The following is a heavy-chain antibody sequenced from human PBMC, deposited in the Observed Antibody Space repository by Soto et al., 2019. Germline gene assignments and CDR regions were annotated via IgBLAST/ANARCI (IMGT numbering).Heavy chain of an antibody. CDR3: ANIAVARVPGDYYYGMDV. Sequence: EVQLLESGGGLVQPGGSLRLSCAASGFTFSSYAMSWVRQAPGKGLEWVSAISGSGGSTYYADSVKGRFTISRDNSKNTLYLQMNSLRAEDTAVYYCANIAVARVPGDYYYGMDVWGQGTTVTVSS. CDR2: ISGSGGST. D-gene: IGHD6-19*01. V-gene: IGHV3-23*01. CDR1: GFTFSSYA. J-gene: IGHJ6*02.